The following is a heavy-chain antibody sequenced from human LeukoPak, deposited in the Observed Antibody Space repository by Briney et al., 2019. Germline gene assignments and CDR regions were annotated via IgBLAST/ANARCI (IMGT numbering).Heavy chain of an antibody. CDR1: GYTFTSYD. Sequence: ASVKVSCKASGYTFTSYDISWVRQAPGQGLEWMGWISTYNGNTDYAQKLQGRVTMTTDTITTTAYMELRSLRSDDTAVYYCARDHSGNWFDPWGQGTLVTVSS. CDR2: ISTYNGNT. D-gene: IGHD1-26*01. J-gene: IGHJ5*02. CDR3: ARDHSGNWFDP. V-gene: IGHV1-18*01.